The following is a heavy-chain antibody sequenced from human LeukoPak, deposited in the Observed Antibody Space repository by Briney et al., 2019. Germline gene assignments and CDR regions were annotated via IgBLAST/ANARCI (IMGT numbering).Heavy chain of an antibody. Sequence: SETLSLTCSVSGGSISSYYWSWIRQPPGKGLEWIGYVYYSGSTNYNPSLESRVTISVDTSKNQFSLNLSSVTAADTAVCYCTRHTVLAHFDPWGQGTLVIVSS. J-gene: IGHJ5*02. CDR2: VYYSGST. CDR3: TRHTVLAHFDP. V-gene: IGHV4-59*08. D-gene: IGHD6-6*01. CDR1: GGSISSYY.